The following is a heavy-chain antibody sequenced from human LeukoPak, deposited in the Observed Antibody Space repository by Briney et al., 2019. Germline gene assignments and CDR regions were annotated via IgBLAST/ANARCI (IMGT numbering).Heavy chain of an antibody. CDR3: ARFDYSSSYNWFDP. J-gene: IGHJ5*02. CDR2: IYPGDSDT. D-gene: IGHD6-6*01. Sequence: GESLKISCKGSGYIFTSYWIGWVRQMPGKGLEWMGIIYPGDSDTRYSPSFQGQVTISADKSISTTYLQWSSLKASDTAMYYCARFDYSSSYNWFDPWGQGTLVTVSS. CDR1: GYIFTSYW. V-gene: IGHV5-51*01.